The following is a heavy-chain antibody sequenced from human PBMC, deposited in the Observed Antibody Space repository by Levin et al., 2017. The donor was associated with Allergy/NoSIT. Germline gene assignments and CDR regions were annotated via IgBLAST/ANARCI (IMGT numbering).Heavy chain of an antibody. CDR2: IKSKTDGGTT. V-gene: IGHV3-15*01. J-gene: IGHJ6*02. Sequence: GGSLRLSCAASGFTFSNAWMSWVRQAPGKGLEWVGRIKSKTDGGTTDYAAPVKGRFTISRDDSKNTLYLQMNSLKTEDTAVYYCTTVRKSGTYGYYYGMDLWGQGTTVTVSS. CDR3: TTVRKSGTYGYYYGMDL. CDR1: GFTFSNAW. D-gene: IGHD1-26*01.